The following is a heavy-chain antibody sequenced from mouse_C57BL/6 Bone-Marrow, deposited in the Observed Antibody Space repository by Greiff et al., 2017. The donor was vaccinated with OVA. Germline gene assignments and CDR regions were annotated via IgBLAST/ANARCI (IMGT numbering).Heavy chain of an antibody. CDR1: GFTFSSYA. CDR2: ISSGGDYI. CDR3: TRGGGLRWYFDV. Sequence: EVQLMESGEGLVKPGGSLKLSCAASGFTFSSYAMSWVRQTPEKRLEWVAYISSGGDYIYYADTVQGRFTISRDNARNTLYLQMSSLKSEDTAMYYCTRGGGLRWYFDVWGTGTTVTVSS. J-gene: IGHJ1*03. D-gene: IGHD2-4*01. V-gene: IGHV5-9-1*02.